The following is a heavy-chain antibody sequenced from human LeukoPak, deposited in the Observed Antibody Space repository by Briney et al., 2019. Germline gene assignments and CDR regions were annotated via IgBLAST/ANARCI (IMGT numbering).Heavy chain of an antibody. CDR3: AKHYSSSSRGYFDY. D-gene: IGHD6-6*01. CDR2: ISGSGGST. V-gene: IGHV3-23*01. J-gene: IGHJ4*02. Sequence: PGGSLRLSCAASGFTFSSYGMSWVRQAPGKGLEWVSAISGSGGSTYYGDSVKGRYTISRDNSKNTLYLQMNSLRAEDTALYYCAKHYSSSSRGYFDYWGQGTLVTVSS. CDR1: GFTFSSYG.